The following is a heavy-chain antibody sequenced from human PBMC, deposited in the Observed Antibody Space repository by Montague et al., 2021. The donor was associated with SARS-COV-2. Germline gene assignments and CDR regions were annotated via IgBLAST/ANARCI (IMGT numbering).Heavy chain of an antibody. CDR3: ARHYYGSGSYYLGEFDY. Sequence: SETLSLTCTVSGGSISSSSYYWGWIRQPPGKGLEWIGSIYYSRSTYYHPSLKSRVTISVDTSKNQLSLKLSSVTAADTAVYYCARHYYGSGSYYLGEFDYWGQGTLVTVSS. V-gene: IGHV4-39*01. J-gene: IGHJ4*02. CDR1: GGSISSSSYY. CDR2: IYYSRST. D-gene: IGHD3-10*01.